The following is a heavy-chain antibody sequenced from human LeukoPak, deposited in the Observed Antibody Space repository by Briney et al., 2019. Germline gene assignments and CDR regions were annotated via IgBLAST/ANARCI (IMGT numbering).Heavy chain of an antibody. D-gene: IGHD2-15*01. Sequence: GGSLRLSCAASGFTFSFYDMHWVRQATGKGLEWVSAIGTTGDTHYAGSVKGRFTISRENAKNSFYLRMNTLSVGDTAVYYCVRDLGRGFYGMDVWGQGTTVTVSS. V-gene: IGHV3-13*01. CDR1: GFTFSFYD. CDR2: IGTTGDT. CDR3: VRDLGRGFYGMDV. J-gene: IGHJ6*02.